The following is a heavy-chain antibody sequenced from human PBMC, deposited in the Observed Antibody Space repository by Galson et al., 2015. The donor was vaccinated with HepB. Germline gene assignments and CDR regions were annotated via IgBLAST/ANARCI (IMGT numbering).Heavy chain of an antibody. CDR1: GFSFEDYG. CDR2: INWSGGTV. CDR3: ARVGLGYHDNSGYFLDF. J-gene: IGHJ4*02. D-gene: IGHD3-22*01. V-gene: IGHV3-20*04. Sequence: SLRLSCATSGFSFEDYGMSWVRQASGKGLEWVSGINWSGGTVGYADSVKGRFSISRDNAKDALYLQLNRLRAEDTGLYYCARVGLGYHDNSGYFLDFWGQGTLVTVSS.